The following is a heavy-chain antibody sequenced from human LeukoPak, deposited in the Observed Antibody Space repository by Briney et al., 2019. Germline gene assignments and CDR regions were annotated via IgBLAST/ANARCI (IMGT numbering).Heavy chain of an antibody. CDR1: GFTFSTYG. J-gene: IGHJ4*02. D-gene: IGHD1-7*01. Sequence: AGGSLRLSCAASGFTFSTYGMHWVRQAPGKGLEWVAVISYDGSNKYYADSVKGRFTISRDNSNNTLYLQMNNLRVEDTAVYYCAKDRNWNYVGDYFDYWGQGTLVTVSS. CDR3: AKDRNWNYVGDYFDY. V-gene: IGHV3-30*18. CDR2: ISYDGSNK.